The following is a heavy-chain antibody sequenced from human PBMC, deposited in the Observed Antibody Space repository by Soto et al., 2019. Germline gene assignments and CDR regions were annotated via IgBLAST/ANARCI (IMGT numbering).Heavy chain of an antibody. CDR1: GYSFTSYW. J-gene: IGHJ6*02. V-gene: IGHV5-10-1*01. CDR3: VRRSIAAAGVYYYYGMDV. CDR2: IDPSDSYT. D-gene: IGHD6-13*01. Sequence: GESLKISCKGSGYSFTSYWISWVRQMPGKGLEWMGRIDPSDSYTNYSPSFQGHVTISADKSISTAYLQWSSLKASDTAMYYFVRRSIAAAGVYYYYGMDVWGQGTTVTVSS.